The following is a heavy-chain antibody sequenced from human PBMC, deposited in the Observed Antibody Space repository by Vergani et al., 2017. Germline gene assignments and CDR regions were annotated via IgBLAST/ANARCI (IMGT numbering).Heavy chain of an antibody. CDR3: ARVGEYCSGGSCYSHWFDP. D-gene: IGHD2-15*01. CDR2: INPSGGST. V-gene: IGHV1-46*01. CDR1: GYTFTSYY. J-gene: IGHJ5*02. Sequence: QVQLVQSGAEVKKPGASVKVSCKASGYTFTSYYMHWVRQAPGQGLEWMGIINPSGGSTSYAQKFQGRVTMTRDTSTSTVYMGLSSLRSEDTAVYYCARVGEYCSGGSCYSHWFDPWGQGTLVTVSS.